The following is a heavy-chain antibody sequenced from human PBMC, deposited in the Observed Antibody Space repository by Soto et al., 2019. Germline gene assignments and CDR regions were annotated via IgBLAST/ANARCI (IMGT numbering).Heavy chain of an antibody. CDR1: GYTFTSYG. V-gene: IGHV1-18*01. Sequence: ASVKVSCKASGYTFTSYGISWVRQAPGQGLEWMGWISAYNGNTNYAQKLQGRVTMTTDTSTSTAYMELRSLRSDDTAVYYCARDRGMITFGGVIVIGYWGQGTRVTVSS. D-gene: IGHD3-16*02. CDR3: ARDRGMITFGGVIVIGY. CDR2: ISAYNGNT. J-gene: IGHJ4*02.